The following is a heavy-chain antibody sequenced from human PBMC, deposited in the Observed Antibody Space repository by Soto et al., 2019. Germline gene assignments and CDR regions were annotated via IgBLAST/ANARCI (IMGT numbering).Heavy chain of an antibody. CDR2: IYHSGST. CDR1: AGSISSGGYS. D-gene: IGHD2-15*01. Sequence: SQTLSLTCAVSAGSISSGGYSCSWIQQPPGKGLEWIGYIYHSGSTYYNPSLKSRVTISVDRSKDQFSLKLSSVTAADTAVYYCARGQVVAVQHWGQGTLVTVSS. V-gene: IGHV4-30-2*01. J-gene: IGHJ1*01. CDR3: ARGQVVAVQH.